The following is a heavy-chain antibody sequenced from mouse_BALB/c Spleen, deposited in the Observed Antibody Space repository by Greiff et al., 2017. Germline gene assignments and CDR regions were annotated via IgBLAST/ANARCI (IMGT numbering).Heavy chain of an antibody. Sequence: EVNVVESGGGLVKPGGSLKLSCAASGFTFSSYAMSWVRQSPEKRLEWVAEISSGGSYTYYPDTVTGRFTISRDNAKNTLYLEMSSLRSEDTAMYYCARRGLRPWFAYWGQGTLVTVSA. CDR2: ISSGGSYT. CDR3: ARRGLRPWFAY. D-gene: IGHD2-2*01. V-gene: IGHV5-9-4*01. CDR1: GFTFSSYA. J-gene: IGHJ3*01.